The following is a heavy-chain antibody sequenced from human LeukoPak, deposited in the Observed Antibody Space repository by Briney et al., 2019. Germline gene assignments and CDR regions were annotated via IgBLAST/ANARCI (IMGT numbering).Heavy chain of an antibody. J-gene: IGHJ4*02. CDR1: GFTFSKAW. Sequence: PGGSLRLSCAASGFTFSKAWMSWVRQAPGRGLEWVGRIKSQSNGGTTDYAAPVKGRFTISRHDSGNTLYLQMNSLKTEDTAVYYCTTDQGRSCGGDCSSDYWGQGTLVTVSS. V-gene: IGHV3-15*01. CDR3: TTDQGRSCGGDCSSDY. CDR2: IKSQSNGGTT. D-gene: IGHD2-21*02.